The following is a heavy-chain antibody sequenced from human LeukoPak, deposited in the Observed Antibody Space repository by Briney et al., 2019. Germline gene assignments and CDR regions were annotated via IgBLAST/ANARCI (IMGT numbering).Heavy chain of an antibody. Sequence: PGGSLRLSCAASGFTFSSYSRNWVRQAPGAGLEWVSYISSSSTIYYADSVKGRFTISRDNAKNSLYLQMNSLRAEDTAVYYCARCPVGASRFDYWGQGTLVTVSS. D-gene: IGHD1-26*01. CDR2: ISSSSTI. CDR3: ARCPVGASRFDY. V-gene: IGHV3-48*04. CDR1: GFTFSSYS. J-gene: IGHJ4*02.